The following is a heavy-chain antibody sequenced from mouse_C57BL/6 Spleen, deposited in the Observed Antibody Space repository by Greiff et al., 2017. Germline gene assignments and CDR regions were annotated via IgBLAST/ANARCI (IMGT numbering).Heavy chain of an antibody. CDR3: ASTVVDYYAMDY. CDR2: IWGDGCT. D-gene: IGHD1-1*01. CDR1: GFSLTSYG. Sequence: VKLVESGPGLVAPSQSLSITCTVSGFSLTSYGVSWVRQPPGKGLEWLGVIWGDGCTNYHSAIIARLSISKDNSTSQVFLKLNSLQTEDTATYYCASTVVDYYAMDYWGQGTSVTVAS. J-gene: IGHJ4*01. V-gene: IGHV2-3*01.